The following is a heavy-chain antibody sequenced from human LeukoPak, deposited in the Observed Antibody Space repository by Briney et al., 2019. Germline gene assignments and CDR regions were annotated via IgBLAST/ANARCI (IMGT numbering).Heavy chain of an antibody. D-gene: IGHD5-24*01. CDR3: AREGERWLQSPEYFQH. Sequence: ASVKVSCKASGYTFTSYGISWVRQAPRQGLEWMGWIGAYNGNTNYAQKLQGRVTMTTDTSTSTAYMELSSLRSDDTAVYYCAREGERWLQSPEYFQHWGQGTLVTVSS. CDR2: IGAYNGNT. J-gene: IGHJ1*01. CDR1: GYTFTSYG. V-gene: IGHV1-18*01.